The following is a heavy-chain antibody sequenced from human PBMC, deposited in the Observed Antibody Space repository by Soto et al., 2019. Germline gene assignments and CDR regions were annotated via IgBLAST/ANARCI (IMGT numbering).Heavy chain of an antibody. Sequence: SLRLSCTTSGLTFRNHAMTWVRQAPDKGLEWVSTISDSGVNTHYADSVKGRFTISRDNSRNTLYLQMNSLRGEDTAVYYSVSWVSAHFDYWGQGTVVTVSS. J-gene: IGHJ4*02. D-gene: IGHD2-8*01. CDR1: GLTFRNHA. CDR3: VSWVSAHFDY. CDR2: ISDSGVNT. V-gene: IGHV3-23*01.